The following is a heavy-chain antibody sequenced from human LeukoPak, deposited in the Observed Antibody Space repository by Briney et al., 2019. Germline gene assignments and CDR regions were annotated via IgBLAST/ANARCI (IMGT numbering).Heavy chain of an antibody. D-gene: IGHD3-22*01. CDR2: VFHSGST. CDR1: GGSISSYY. CDR3: ARDSSGYYRIDY. V-gene: IGHV4-59*08. J-gene: IGHJ4*02. Sequence: SETLSLTCTVSGGSISSYYWSWIRQPPGKGLEWIGYVFHSGSTNYNPSLKSRVTISVDTSTNQFSLKLTPVTAADTAVYYCARDSSGYYRIDYWGQGTLVTVSS.